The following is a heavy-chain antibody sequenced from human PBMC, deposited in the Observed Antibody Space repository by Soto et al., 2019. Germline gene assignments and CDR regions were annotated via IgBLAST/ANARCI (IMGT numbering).Heavy chain of an antibody. D-gene: IGHD5-12*01. CDR3: VKRGLYSNYFDY. V-gene: IGHV3-64D*06. J-gene: IGHJ4*02. CDR2: ISSNGGST. CDR1: GFTFSGYA. Sequence: GGSLRLSCSASGFTFSGYAMHWVRQAPGKGLECVSTISSNGGSTYYSDTVKGRFTNSRYNAKNTLYLQMRSLRAEDTAVYYRVKRGLYSNYFDYWGQGTLVTVSS.